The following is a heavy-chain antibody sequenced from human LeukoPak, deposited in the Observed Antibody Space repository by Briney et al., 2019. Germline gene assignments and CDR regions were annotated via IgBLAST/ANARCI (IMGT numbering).Heavy chain of an antibody. V-gene: IGHV4-59*01. D-gene: IGHD3-10*02. CDR1: GGTISSYY. CDR2: IYYSGST. CDR3: ARGDMFQYYFDY. Sequence: PSETLSLTCTVSGGTISSYYWSWIRQPPGKGLEWIGYIYYSGSTNYNTSLKSRVTISVYTSKSQFSLKLSSVNAADTAVYYCARGDMFQYYFDYWGQGTLVTVSS. J-gene: IGHJ4*02.